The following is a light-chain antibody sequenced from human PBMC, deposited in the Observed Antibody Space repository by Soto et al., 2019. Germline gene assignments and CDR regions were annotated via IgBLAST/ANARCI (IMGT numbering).Light chain of an antibody. J-gene: IGKJ5*01. CDR1: QSIGSS. V-gene: IGKV3-11*01. CDR2: GSY. CDR3: QQRTNWPDT. Sequence: EIVLTQSPDNLSLSPGERATLSCRASQSIGSSLAWYQQKPGQAPRLLMYGSYHRATGIPARFSGSGSGTDFTLTISSLEPEDFAVYYCQQRTNWPDTFGQGTRLEIK.